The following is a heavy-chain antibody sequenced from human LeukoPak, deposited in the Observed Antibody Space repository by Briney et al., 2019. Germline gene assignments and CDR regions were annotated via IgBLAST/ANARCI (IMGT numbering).Heavy chain of an antibody. CDR1: GFTFSNYA. CDR3: AKGTVTLAGDDAFDV. CDR2: ISGSGART. D-gene: IGHD6-19*01. J-gene: IGHJ3*01. V-gene: IGHV3-23*01. Sequence: GGSLRLSCTASGFTFSNYAMNWVRQAPGKGLEWVSGISGSGARTYFAVSVKGRFTISRDNSRNTQYLQMNILRGEDTAVYYCAKGTVTLAGDDAFDVWGQGTMVTVSS.